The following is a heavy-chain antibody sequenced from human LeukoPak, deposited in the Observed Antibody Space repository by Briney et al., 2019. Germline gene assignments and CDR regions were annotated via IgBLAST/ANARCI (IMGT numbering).Heavy chain of an antibody. J-gene: IGHJ3*02. CDR2: INPNSGGT. V-gene: IGHV1-2*02. D-gene: IGHD3-3*01. CDR1: GYTFTGYY. Sequence: GASVKVSCKASGYTFTGYYMHWVRQAPGQGLEWMGWINPNSGGTNYAQKFQGRVTMTRDTSISTAYMELSRLRSDDTAVYYCARSLRITIFGVVIAPSGAFDIWGQGTMATVSS. CDR3: ARSLRITIFGVVIAPSGAFDI.